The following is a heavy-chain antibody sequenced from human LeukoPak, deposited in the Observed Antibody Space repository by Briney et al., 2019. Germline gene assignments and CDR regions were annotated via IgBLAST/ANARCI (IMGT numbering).Heavy chain of an antibody. CDR3: ARQEYGGYDY. Sequence: PGGSLRLSCAASGFTFTTYTMHWVRQAPGKGLESVSAISGSGGTTYYANSVKGRFTISRDNSKNTLYLQMDSLRAEDWAVYFCARQEYGGYDYWGQGTLVTVSA. D-gene: IGHD4-23*01. V-gene: IGHV3-64*01. CDR1: GFTFTTYT. CDR2: ISGSGGTT. J-gene: IGHJ4*02.